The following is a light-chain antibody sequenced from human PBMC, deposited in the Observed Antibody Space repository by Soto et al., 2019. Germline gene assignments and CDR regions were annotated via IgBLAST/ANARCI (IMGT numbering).Light chain of an antibody. V-gene: IGLV2-14*03. CDR1: SSDIGSYDH. Sequence: QSVLTQPASVSGSPGQSITISCSGTSSDIGSYDHVAWYEQFPGKSPKLIIYAVSDRPSGVSDRFSGSKSGISASLTISGLQTEDEADYYCISYTDRQSYLFXTGTK. CDR3: ISYTDRQSYL. CDR2: AVS. J-gene: IGLJ1*01.